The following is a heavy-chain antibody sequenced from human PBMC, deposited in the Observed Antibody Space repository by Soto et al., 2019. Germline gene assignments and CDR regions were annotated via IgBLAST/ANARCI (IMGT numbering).Heavy chain of an antibody. CDR3: AGDYPFLYYDNNGYFYWFDP. CDR1: GYTFTSYG. D-gene: IGHD3-22*01. CDR2: ISAYNGNT. Sequence: ASVKVSCKASGYTFTSYGISWVRQAPGQGLEWMGWISAYNGNTNYAQKLQGRVTMTTDTSTSTAYMELRSLRSDDTAVYYCAGDYPFLYYDNNGYFYWFDPLGQGTLVTVFS. V-gene: IGHV1-18*01. J-gene: IGHJ5*02.